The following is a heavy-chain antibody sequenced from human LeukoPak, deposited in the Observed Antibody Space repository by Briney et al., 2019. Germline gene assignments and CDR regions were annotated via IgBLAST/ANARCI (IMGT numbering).Heavy chain of an antibody. CDR2: IFDGKTI. Sequence: SETLSLTCAVYGESLNYYYWSWIRQSPGKGLEWIGDIFDGKTINYNPSLKSRVTMSVDTSKNQFSLKLSSVTAADTAVYYCARASPTTNKGAYGWFDPWGQGTLVTVSS. CDR3: ARASPTTNKGAYGWFDP. D-gene: IGHD1-14*01. V-gene: IGHV4-34*12. CDR1: GESLNYYY. J-gene: IGHJ5*02.